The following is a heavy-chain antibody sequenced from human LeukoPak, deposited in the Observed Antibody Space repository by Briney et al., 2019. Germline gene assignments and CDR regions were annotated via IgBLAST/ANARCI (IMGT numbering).Heavy chain of an antibody. Sequence: ASVKVSCKASGGTFSSYAISWVRQAPGQGLEWMGGIIPIFGTANYAQKFQGRVTITADGSTSTAYMELSSLRSEDTAVYYCAGYCSSTSCYTRGIFDYWGQGTLVTVSS. D-gene: IGHD2-2*02. J-gene: IGHJ4*02. CDR3: AGYCSSTSCYTRGIFDY. CDR2: IIPIFGTA. CDR1: GGTFSSYA. V-gene: IGHV1-69*13.